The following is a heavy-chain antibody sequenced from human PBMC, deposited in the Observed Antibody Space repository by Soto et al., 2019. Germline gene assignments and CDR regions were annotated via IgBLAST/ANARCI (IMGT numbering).Heavy chain of an antibody. CDR1: GFTFSSYS. Sequence: GGSLRLSCVASGFTFSSYSMNWVRQAPGKGLEWVSYISSSSSTIYYADSVKGRFTISRDNAENSLYLQMNSLRAEDTAAYFCARDLPYYYDSSDYAGHWGQGTLVTVSS. D-gene: IGHD3-22*01. J-gene: IGHJ4*02. CDR2: ISSSSSTI. CDR3: ARDLPYYYDSSDYAGH. V-gene: IGHV3-48*01.